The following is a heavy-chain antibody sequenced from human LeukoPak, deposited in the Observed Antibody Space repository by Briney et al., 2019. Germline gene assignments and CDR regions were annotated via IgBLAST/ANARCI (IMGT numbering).Heavy chain of an antibody. Sequence: PSETLSLTCAVSGGSISSSSYYWGWIRQAPGKGLEWIGTIYYSGSTYYTPSLKSRVTISLDTSKSQFSLRLSSVTAADTAVYYCARLWGPRAAGDYWGQGTLVTVSS. J-gene: IGHJ4*02. CDR1: GGSISSSSYY. V-gene: IGHV4-39*01. CDR2: IYYSGST. D-gene: IGHD3-16*01. CDR3: ARLWGPRAAGDY.